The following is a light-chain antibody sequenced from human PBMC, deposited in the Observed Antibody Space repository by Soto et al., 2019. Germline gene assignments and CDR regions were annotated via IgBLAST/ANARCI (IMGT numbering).Light chain of an antibody. V-gene: IGLV2-14*03. Sequence: QSVLTQPASVSGSPGQSITISCTGTSSDVGDYNFVSWYQQHPGKAPKLMIYDVSDRPSGVSNRFSGSKSGNTASLTISGLQAEDETDYYCSSYTSISTLSVFGTGIKVTVL. CDR1: SSDVGDYNF. CDR2: DVS. J-gene: IGLJ1*01. CDR3: SSYTSISTLSV.